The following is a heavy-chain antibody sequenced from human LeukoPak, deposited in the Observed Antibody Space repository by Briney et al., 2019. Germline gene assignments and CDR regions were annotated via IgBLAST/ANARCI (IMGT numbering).Heavy chain of an antibody. J-gene: IGHJ5*02. D-gene: IGHD2-2*01. CDR2: IRYDGSNK. CDR1: GFTFSSYG. Sequence: GGSLRLSCAASGFTFSSYGMHWVRQAPGKGLEWVASIRYDGSNKYYADSVKGRFTISRDNSKNTLYLQMNSLRAEDTAVYYCAKDPVAYCSSTSCSFPWFDPWGQGTLVTVSS. V-gene: IGHV3-30*02. CDR3: AKDPVAYCSSTSCSFPWFDP.